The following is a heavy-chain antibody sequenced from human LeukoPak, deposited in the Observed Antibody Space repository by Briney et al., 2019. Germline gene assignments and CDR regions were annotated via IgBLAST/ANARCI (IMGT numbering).Heavy chain of an antibody. CDR1: GFTFSSYA. CDR3: ATNGAIFEWLLYYYYYMDV. J-gene: IGHJ6*03. V-gene: IGHV3-23*01. D-gene: IGHD3-3*01. CDR2: ISGSGGST. Sequence: GGSLRLSCAASGFTFSSYAMSWVRQAPGKGLEWVSAISGSGGSTYYADSVKGRFTISRDNSKNTLYLQMNSLRAEDTAVYYCATNGAIFEWLLYYYYYMDVWGKGTTVTVSS.